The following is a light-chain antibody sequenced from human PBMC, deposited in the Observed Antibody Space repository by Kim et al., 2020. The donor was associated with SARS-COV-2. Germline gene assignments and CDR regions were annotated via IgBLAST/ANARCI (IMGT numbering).Light chain of an antibody. CDR3: NSRDSNDNVV. V-gene: IGLV3-19*01. Sequence: VALGQTVRITCQGASLRRYYATWYQQKPGQAPILVIYGKNNRPSGIPDRFSGSSSGNTASLTITGTQAGDEADYYCNSRDSNDNVVFGGGTQLTVL. CDR2: GKN. J-gene: IGLJ2*01. CDR1: SLRRYY.